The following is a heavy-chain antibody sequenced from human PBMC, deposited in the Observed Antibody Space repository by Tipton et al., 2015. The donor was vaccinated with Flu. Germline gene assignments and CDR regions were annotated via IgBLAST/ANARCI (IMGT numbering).Heavy chain of an antibody. CDR3: ARVRCSGGSWKTDSSSYGMDV. Sequence: TLSLTCTVSGGSISSYYWSWIRQPPGKGLEWIGYIYYSGSTNYNPSLKSRVTISVDTSKNQFSLKLSSVTAADTAVYYCARVRCSGGSWKTDSSSYGMDVWGQGTTVTVSS. CDR2: IYYSGST. J-gene: IGHJ6*02. V-gene: IGHV4-59*01. CDR1: GGSISSYY. D-gene: IGHD2-15*01.